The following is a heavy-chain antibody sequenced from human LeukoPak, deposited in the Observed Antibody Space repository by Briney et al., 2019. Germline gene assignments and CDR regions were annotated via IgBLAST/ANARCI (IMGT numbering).Heavy chain of an antibody. V-gene: IGHV4-39*07. J-gene: IGHJ3*01. CDR1: GGSISSTTYY. Sequence: SETLSLTCTVSGGSISSTTYYWAWLRQPPGKGLEWIGSIYYSGSTYYNPPLKRRVIISADTSKNQFSLKLSTVTAADTAVYYCARGPNTAGNYRAFDLWGQGTKVTVPS. CDR2: IYYSGST. CDR3: ARGPNTAGNYRAFDL. D-gene: IGHD4-11*01.